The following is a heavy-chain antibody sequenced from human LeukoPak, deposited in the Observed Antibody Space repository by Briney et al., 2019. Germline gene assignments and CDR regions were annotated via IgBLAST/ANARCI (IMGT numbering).Heavy chain of an antibody. CDR2: ISSSSSTI. Sequence: GGSLRLSCAASGFTFSSYSMNWVRQAPGKGLEWVSYISSSSSTIYYADSVKGRFTISRDNSKNTLYLEMNSLRAEDTAVYYCAKVPYYDFWSGHFPYFDYWGQGTLVTVSS. J-gene: IGHJ4*02. V-gene: IGHV3-48*01. CDR3: AKVPYYDFWSGHFPYFDY. D-gene: IGHD3-3*01. CDR1: GFTFSSYS.